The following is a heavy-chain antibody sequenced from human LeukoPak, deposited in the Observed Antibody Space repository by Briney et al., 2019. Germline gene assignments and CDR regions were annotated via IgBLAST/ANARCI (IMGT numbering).Heavy chain of an antibody. CDR1: GFTFSRAT. J-gene: IGHJ3*02. Sequence: PGGSLRLSCVVSGFTFSRATMNWVRQAPGKGLEWVSSISSTSTYINYADSVKGRFTISRDNAKKSLYLQMNGLRGEDTAMYYCASGDYGDYEDGFDIWGQGTMVTVSS. D-gene: IGHD4-17*01. CDR3: ASGDYGDYEDGFDI. CDR2: ISSTSTYI. V-gene: IGHV3-21*01.